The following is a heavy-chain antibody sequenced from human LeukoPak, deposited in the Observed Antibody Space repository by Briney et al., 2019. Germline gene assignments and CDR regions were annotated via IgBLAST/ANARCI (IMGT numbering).Heavy chain of an antibody. CDR3: SRGGSYYRAMM. Sequence: SSETLSLTCSVSGDSMSSYYWSWIRRPPGKGLEWIGYIYYSGATSYNPSLKSRVTISIDTSKNQFSLNLGSVTAADTAMYYCSRGGSYYRAMMWGQGTMVAVSS. CDR1: GDSMSSYY. J-gene: IGHJ3*01. D-gene: IGHD3-10*01. V-gene: IGHV4-59*01. CDR2: IYYSGAT.